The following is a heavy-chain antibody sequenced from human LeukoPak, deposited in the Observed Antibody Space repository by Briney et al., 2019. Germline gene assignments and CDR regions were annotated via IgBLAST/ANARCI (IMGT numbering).Heavy chain of an antibody. CDR1: GGSISSGGYS. V-gene: IGHV4-30-2*01. CDR3: ARDDYRNAFDI. Sequence: KTSQTLSLTCAVSGGSISSGGYSWSWIRQPPGKGLEWIGYIYHSGSTYYNPSLKSRVTISVDRSKNQFSLKLSSVTAADTAVYYCARDDYRNAFDIWGQGTMVTVSS. J-gene: IGHJ3*02. D-gene: IGHD5-12*01. CDR2: IYHSGST.